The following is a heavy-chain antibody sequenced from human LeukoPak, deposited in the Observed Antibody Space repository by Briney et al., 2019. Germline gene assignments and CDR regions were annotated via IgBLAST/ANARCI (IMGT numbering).Heavy chain of an antibody. CDR1: GGSISSGGYS. V-gene: IGHV4-30-2*01. J-gene: IGHJ3*02. D-gene: IGHD3-22*01. CDR2: IYHSGST. CDR3: ARIVYYYDSSGYYGEAFDI. Sequence: SQTLSLTCAVSGGSISSGGYSWSWIRQPPGKGLEWIGYIYHSGSTYYNPPLKSRVTISVDRSKNQFSLKLSSVTAADTAVYYCARIVYYYDSSGYYGEAFDIWGQGTMVTVSS.